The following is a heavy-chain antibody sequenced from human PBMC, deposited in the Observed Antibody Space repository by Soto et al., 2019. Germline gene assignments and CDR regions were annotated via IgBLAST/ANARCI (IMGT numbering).Heavy chain of an antibody. D-gene: IGHD2-15*01. CDR2: IYWDDDK. CDR3: AHSHSSSWYSFPYVYY. CDR1: GFSLSTSGVG. J-gene: IGHJ4*02. V-gene: IGHV2-5*02. Sequence: QITLKESDPTLVKPTQTLTLTCTFSGFSLSTSGVGVGWIRQPPGKALEWLALIYWDDDKRYSPSLKSRLTIAKDTSKRPLVITIPDMDPVDTATFYCAHSHSSSWYSFPYVYYWGQGTLVTVSS.